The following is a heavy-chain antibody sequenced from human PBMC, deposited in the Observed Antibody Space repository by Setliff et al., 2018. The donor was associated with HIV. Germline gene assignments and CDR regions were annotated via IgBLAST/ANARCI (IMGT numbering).Heavy chain of an antibody. CDR1: GYTFRDYY. CDR3: ARGALLAVFDFDH. CDR2: VDPDDGDT. D-gene: IGHD3-10*01. Sequence: ASVKVSCKSSGYTFRDYYIHWVQQAPGKGLEWVGRVDPDDGDTRLAEKFQGRVTITADTSTAYLDLSSLRSEDTAVYFCARGALLAVFDFDHWGHGTLVTVSS. J-gene: IGHJ4*01. V-gene: IGHV1-69-2*01.